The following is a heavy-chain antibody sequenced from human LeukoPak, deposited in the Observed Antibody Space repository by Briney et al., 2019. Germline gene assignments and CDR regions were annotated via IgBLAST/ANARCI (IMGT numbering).Heavy chain of an antibody. D-gene: IGHD2-2*01. CDR2: IYYSGST. CDR1: GGSISSGDYY. CDR3: ARGKKGVPAATDY. V-gene: IGHV4-30-4*08. J-gene: IGHJ4*02. Sequence: KSSETLSLTCTVSGGSISSGDYYWSWIRQAPGKGLEWIGYIYYSGSTYYNPSLKSRVTISVDTSKNQFSLKLSSVTAADTAVYYCARGKKGVPAATDYWGQGTLVTVSS.